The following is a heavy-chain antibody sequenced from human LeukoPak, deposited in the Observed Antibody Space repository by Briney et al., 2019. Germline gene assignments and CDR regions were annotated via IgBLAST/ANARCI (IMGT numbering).Heavy chain of an antibody. D-gene: IGHD1-20*01. Sequence: GGSLRLSCAASGFTFDDSAMHWVRQAPGKGLEWLSLINWDGGTTYYADSVKGRFTISRDNSKNSLYLQMNSLRVEDTALYYCTKENNWNGNWFDPWGQGTQVTVSS. J-gene: IGHJ5*02. CDR3: TKENNWNGNWFDP. CDR2: INWDGGTT. CDR1: GFTFDDSA. V-gene: IGHV3-43D*04.